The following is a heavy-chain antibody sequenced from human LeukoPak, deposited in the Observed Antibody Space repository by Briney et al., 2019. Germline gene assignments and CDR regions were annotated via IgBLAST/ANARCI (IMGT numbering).Heavy chain of an antibody. CDR1: GFNFSSYE. V-gene: IGHV3-48*03. CDR2: ISSSGSNI. J-gene: IGHJ4*02. Sequence: AGSLRLSCGASGFNFSSYEMHWVRQAPGKGLEWISYISSSGSNIYYGESAQGRFTISRDNAKNSLYLQMNSLRAEDTAVYYCAVIHSSWYWHDYWGQGTLVTVSS. D-gene: IGHD6-13*01. CDR3: AVIHSSWYWHDY.